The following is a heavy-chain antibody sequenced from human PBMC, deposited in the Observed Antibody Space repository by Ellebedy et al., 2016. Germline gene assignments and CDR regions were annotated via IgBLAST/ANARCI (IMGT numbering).Heavy chain of an antibody. J-gene: IGHJ1*01. CDR2: ISAYNGNT. D-gene: IGHD2-21*02. CDR1: GYTFTSYG. V-gene: IGHV1-18*04. Sequence: ASVKVSCKASGYTFTSYGISWVRQAPGQGLEWMGWISAYNGNTNYAQKLQGRVTMTEDTSTDTAYMELSSLRSEDTAVYYCATEVVTAIQKYFQHWGQGTLVTVSS. CDR3: ATEVVTAIQKYFQH.